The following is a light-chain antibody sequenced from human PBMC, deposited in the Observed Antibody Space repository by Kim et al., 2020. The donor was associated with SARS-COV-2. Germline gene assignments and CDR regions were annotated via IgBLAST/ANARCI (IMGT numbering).Light chain of an antibody. J-gene: IGLJ3*02. V-gene: IGLV10-54*01. CDR1: SNNVGNRG. CDR3: SAWDSSLSAWV. Sequence: RQTATLTCTGNSNNVGNRGAAWLQQHQGNPPKLLAYRNNNRPSGISERLSASRSGNTASLTITGLQPEDEADYYCSAWDSSLSAWVFGGGTKLTVL. CDR2: RNN.